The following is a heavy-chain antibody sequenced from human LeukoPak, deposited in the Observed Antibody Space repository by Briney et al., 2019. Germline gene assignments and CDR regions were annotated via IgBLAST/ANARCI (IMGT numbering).Heavy chain of an antibody. V-gene: IGHV1-69*04. CDR2: NIPILGIA. CDR1: GGTFSSYT. J-gene: IGHJ6*03. CDR3: AREGVTGTTRMDV. Sequence: SVKVSCKASGGTFSSYTISWVRQAPGQGLEWMGRNIPILGIANYAQKFQGRVTITADKSTSTAYMELSSLRSEDTAVYYCAREGVTGTTRMDVWGKGTTVTVSS. D-gene: IGHD1-1*01.